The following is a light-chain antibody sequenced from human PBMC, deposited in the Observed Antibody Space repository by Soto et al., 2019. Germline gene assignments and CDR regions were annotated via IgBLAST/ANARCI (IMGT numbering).Light chain of an antibody. CDR2: TTN. CDR3: LLYYGGAHLV. CDR1: TGAVISGNY. J-gene: IGLJ3*02. V-gene: IGLV7-43*01. Sequence: QAVVTQEPSLTVSPGGTVTLTCASSTGAVISGNYPSWFQQKPGQTPRTLIYTTNSRHSWTPARFSGSLLGGKAALTLSAVQPEDEADYYCLLYYGGAHLVFGGGTKLTVL.